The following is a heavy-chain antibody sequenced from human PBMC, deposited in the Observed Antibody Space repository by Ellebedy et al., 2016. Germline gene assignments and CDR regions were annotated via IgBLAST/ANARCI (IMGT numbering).Heavy chain of an antibody. CDR2: IIPILGIA. J-gene: IGHJ4*02. CDR3: ARWAPPEDY. D-gene: IGHD1-14*01. V-gene: IGHV1-69*04. Sequence: SVKVSXXASGGTFSSYAISWVRQAPGQGLEWMGRIIPILGIANYAQKFQGRVTITADKSTSTAYMELSSLRSEDTAVYYCARWAPPEDYWGQGTLVTVSS. CDR1: GGTFSSYA.